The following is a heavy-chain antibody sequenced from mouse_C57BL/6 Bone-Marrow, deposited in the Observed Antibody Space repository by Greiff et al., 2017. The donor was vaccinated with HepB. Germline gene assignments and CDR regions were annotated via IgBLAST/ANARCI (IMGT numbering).Heavy chain of an antibody. J-gene: IGHJ4*01. V-gene: IGHV1-81*01. D-gene: IGHD1-2*01. CDR2: IYPRSGNT. CDR1: GYTFTSYG. CDR3: AHYHYYAMDY. Sequence: VKLVESGAELARPGASVKLSCKASGYTFTSYGISWVKQRTGQGLEWIGEIYPRSGNTYYNEKFKGKATLTADKSSSTAYMELRSLTSEDSAVYYCAHYHYYAMDYWGQGTSVTVSS.